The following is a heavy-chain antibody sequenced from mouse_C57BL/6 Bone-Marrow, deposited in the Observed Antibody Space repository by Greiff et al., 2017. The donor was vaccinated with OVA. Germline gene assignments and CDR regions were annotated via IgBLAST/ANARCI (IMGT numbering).Heavy chain of an antibody. D-gene: IGHD1-1*01. CDR1: GFNIKDYY. CDR3: AMVITTVVAGENFDY. J-gene: IGHJ2*01. Sequence: VQLKESGAELVKPGASVKLSCTASGFNIKDYYMHWVKQRTEQGLEWIGRIDPEDGETKYAPKFQGKATITADTSSNTAYLQLSSLTSEDTAVYYGAMVITTVVAGENFDYWGQGTTLTVSS. V-gene: IGHV14-2*01. CDR2: IDPEDGET.